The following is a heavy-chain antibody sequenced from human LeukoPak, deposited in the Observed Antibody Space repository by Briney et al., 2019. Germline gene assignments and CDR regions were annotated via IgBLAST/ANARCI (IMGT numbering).Heavy chain of an antibody. Sequence: GGSLRLSCAASGFTFSSHWMSWVRQAPGKGLEWVANIKQDGSEKYYVDSVKGRFTISRDNAENSLYLQMNSLRAEDTAVYYCARAKGVAVAGPNYYYYYYYMDVWGQGTLVTVSS. V-gene: IGHV3-7*01. CDR3: ARAKGVAVAGPNYYYYYYYMDV. CDR1: GFTFSSHW. CDR2: IKQDGSEK. J-gene: IGHJ6*03. D-gene: IGHD6-19*01.